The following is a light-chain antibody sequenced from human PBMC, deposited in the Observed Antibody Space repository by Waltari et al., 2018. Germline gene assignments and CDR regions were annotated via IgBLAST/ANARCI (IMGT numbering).Light chain of an antibody. CDR1: QDISSW. J-gene: IGKJ1*01. Sequence: DIQMTQSPSSVSTSVGDRVTITCRASQDISSWLAWYQQKPGKAPKLLIYSASNRATGLPARFSGSGSGTDFTLTISSLEPEDFAVYYCQQRSNWPRTFGQGTKVEI. CDR3: QQRSNWPRT. V-gene: IGKV1-12*01. CDR2: SAS.